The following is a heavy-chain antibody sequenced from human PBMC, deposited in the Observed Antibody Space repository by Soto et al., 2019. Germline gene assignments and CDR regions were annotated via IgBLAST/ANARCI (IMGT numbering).Heavy chain of an antibody. CDR1: GYTFTSYA. J-gene: IGHJ6*02. D-gene: IGHD3-22*01. Sequence: ASVKVSCKASGYTFTSYAMHWVRQAPGQRLEWMGWTNAGNGNTKYSQKFQGRVTITRDTSASTAYMELSSLRSEDTAVYYCARLSIYDSTYQVPYYYYGMDVWGQGTTVTVSS. CDR2: TNAGNGNT. V-gene: IGHV1-3*01. CDR3: ARLSIYDSTYQVPYYYYGMDV.